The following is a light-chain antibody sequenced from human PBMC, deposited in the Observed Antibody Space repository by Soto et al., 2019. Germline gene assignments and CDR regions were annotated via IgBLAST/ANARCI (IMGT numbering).Light chain of an antibody. V-gene: IGKV1-5*01. J-gene: IGKJ1*01. Sequence: DIHMTQSPSTLSASVGDRVTITCRASQSISTRLAWYQQKPGKAPKLLIYDASSLESGVPSRFSGSGSGTEFTLTISSLQPDDFATYYCQQYNSYWTFGQGTKVDIK. CDR1: QSISTR. CDR2: DAS. CDR3: QQYNSYWT.